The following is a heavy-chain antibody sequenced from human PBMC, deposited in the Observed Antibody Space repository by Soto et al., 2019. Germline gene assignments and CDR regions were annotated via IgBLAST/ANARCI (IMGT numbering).Heavy chain of an antibody. CDR2: ISGSGGST. J-gene: IGHJ6*02. D-gene: IGHD6-6*01. Sequence: PGGSLRLSCAASGVTFISYAMSWVRQAPGKGLEWVSAISGSGGSTYYADSVKGRFTISRDNSKNTLYLQMNSLRAEDTAVYYCARHGGYSSSSYHYYYGMDVWGQGTTVTVSS. CDR3: ARHGGYSSSSYHYYYGMDV. V-gene: IGHV3-23*01. CDR1: GVTFISYA.